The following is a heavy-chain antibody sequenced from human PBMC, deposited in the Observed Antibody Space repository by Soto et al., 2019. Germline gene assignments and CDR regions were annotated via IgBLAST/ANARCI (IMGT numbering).Heavy chain of an antibody. Sequence: PSETLSLTCTVSSGSISNNNYLWGRIRQPPGKGLEWIGNIYYSGSTNYNPSLKSRVTISADTSKNQFSLKLSSVTAADTAVYYCAKHSGWSFDYWGQGTLVTASS. V-gene: IGHV4-39*01. D-gene: IGHD6-19*01. CDR2: IYYSGST. CDR3: AKHSGWSFDY. CDR1: SGSISNNNYL. J-gene: IGHJ4*02.